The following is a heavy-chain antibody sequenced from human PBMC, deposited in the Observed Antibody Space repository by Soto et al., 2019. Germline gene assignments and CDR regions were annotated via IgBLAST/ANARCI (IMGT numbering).Heavy chain of an antibody. CDR2: INAGNGNT. CDR3: ARLKGDYYGSGSYLYSSSWYFDY. D-gene: IGHD3-10*01. V-gene: IGHV1-3*01. J-gene: IGHJ4*02. Sequence: ASVKVSCKASGYTFTSYAMHWVRQAPGQRLEWMGWINAGNGNTKYSQKFQGRVTITRDTSASTAYMELSSLRSEDTAVYYCARLKGDYYGSGSYLYSSSWYFDYWGQGTLVTVSS. CDR1: GYTFTSYA.